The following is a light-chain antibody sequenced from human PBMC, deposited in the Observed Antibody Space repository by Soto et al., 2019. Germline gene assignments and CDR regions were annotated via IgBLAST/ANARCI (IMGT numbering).Light chain of an antibody. Sequence: QSALTQPRSVSGSPGQSVTISCTGTSSDVGGYNYVSWYQQLPGKAPKLMIFDVTKRPSGVPDRFSGSKSGNTASLTVSGLLAEDEADYYCSSHAGINNVVFGGGTKVTVL. CDR2: DVT. J-gene: IGLJ3*02. CDR1: SSDVGGYNY. CDR3: SSHAGINNVV. V-gene: IGLV2-8*01.